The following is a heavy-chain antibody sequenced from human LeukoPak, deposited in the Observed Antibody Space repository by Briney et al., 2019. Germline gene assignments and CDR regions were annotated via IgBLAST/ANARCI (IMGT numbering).Heavy chain of an antibody. J-gene: IGHJ4*02. CDR1: GYKFISYA. Sequence: ASVKVSCKGSGYKFISYAMNWVRQAPGQGPEWMGWINTDTGNPTYARGFTGQYVFSADTSVTTAYLQINSLRTEDTAVYYCARGGYYGGSGTYGFFDYWGQGSLVTVSS. V-gene: IGHV7-4-1*02. CDR2: INTDTGNP. D-gene: IGHD3-10*01. CDR3: ARGGYYGGSGTYGFFDY.